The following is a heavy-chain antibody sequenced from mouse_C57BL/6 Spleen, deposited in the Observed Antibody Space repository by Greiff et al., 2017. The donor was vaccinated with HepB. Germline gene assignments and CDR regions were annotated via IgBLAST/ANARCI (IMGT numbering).Heavy chain of an antibody. CDR1: GFTFSDYG. J-gene: IGHJ2*01. Sequence: EVMLVESGGGLVKPGGSLKLSCAASGFTFSDYGMHWVRQAPEKGLEWVAYISSGSSTIYYADTVKGRFTISRDNAKNTLFLQMTSLRSEDTAMYYCARRRAGYFDYWGQGTTLTVSS. V-gene: IGHV5-17*01. D-gene: IGHD3-3*01. CDR2: ISSGSSTI. CDR3: ARRRAGYFDY.